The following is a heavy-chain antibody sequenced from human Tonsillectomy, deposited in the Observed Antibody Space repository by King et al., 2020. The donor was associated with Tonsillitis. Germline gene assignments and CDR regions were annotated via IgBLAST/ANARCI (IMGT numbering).Heavy chain of an antibody. D-gene: IGHD4-11*01. CDR3: ARAKSNYDFDY. CDR1: GFSFSSYA. V-gene: IGHV3-30*04. J-gene: IGHJ4*02. Sequence: VQLVESGGGVVQPGRSLKLSCAASGFSFSSYALHWVRQAPGKGLERVAIISHDGRNKYYSDSVKGRLTISRDNSKKRLYLQMNSLRTEDTAVYYCARAKSNYDFDYWGQGTLVTVSS. CDR2: ISHDGRNK.